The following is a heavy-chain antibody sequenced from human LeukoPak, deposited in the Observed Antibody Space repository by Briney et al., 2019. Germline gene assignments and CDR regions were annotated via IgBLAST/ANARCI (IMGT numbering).Heavy chain of an antibody. V-gene: IGHV1-8*01. CDR2: MNPNSGNT. CDR1: GYTFTSYY. D-gene: IGHD6-13*01. CDR3: ARGPAIAAAGKGYYMGV. J-gene: IGHJ6*03. Sequence: ASVKVSCKASGYTFTSYYMHWVRQATGQGLEWMGWMNPNSGNTGYAQKFQGRVTMTRNTSISTAYMELSSLRSEDTAVYYCARGPAIAAAGKGYYMGVWGKGTTVTISS.